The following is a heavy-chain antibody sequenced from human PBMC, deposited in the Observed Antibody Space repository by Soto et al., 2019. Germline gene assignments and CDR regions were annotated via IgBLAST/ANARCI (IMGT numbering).Heavy chain of an antibody. D-gene: IGHD6-19*01. CDR1: GGSISSGGYS. CDR3: ARGRYSSDWYVDY. J-gene: IGHJ4*02. CDR2: IYHSGST. Sequence: SETLSLTCAVSGGSISSGGYSWSWIRQPPGKGLEWIGYIYHSGSTYYNTSLKSRVTISVDRSKNQFSLKLSSVTAADTALYYCARGRYSSDWYVDYWGQGTLVTVSS. V-gene: IGHV4-30-2*01.